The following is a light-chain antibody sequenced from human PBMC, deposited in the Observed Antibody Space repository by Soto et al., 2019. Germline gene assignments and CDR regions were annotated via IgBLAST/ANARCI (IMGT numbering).Light chain of an antibody. CDR1: QSLTW. J-gene: IGKJ1*01. Sequence: DIQMTQSPSTLSASVGDRVTITCRASQSLTWLAWYQQKPGKAPNLLIYDASILESGVPARFSGSGSGTEFTLTLSSLQPDDFATYYCQQPRGTFGQGTKVESK. CDR3: QQPRGT. V-gene: IGKV1-5*01. CDR2: DAS.